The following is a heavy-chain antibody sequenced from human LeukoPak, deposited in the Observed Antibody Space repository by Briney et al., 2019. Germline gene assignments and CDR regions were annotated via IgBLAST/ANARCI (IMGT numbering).Heavy chain of an antibody. J-gene: IGHJ3*02. CDR2: IYYSGST. Sequence: SETLSLTCAVYSESFSGYFWSWIRQPPGKGLEWIGSIYYSGSTYYNPSLKSRVTISVDTSKNQFSLKLSSVTAADTAVYYCARQTSGWYKDAFDIWGQGTMVTVSS. CDR1: SESFSGYF. CDR3: ARQTSGWYKDAFDI. V-gene: IGHV4-34*01. D-gene: IGHD6-19*01.